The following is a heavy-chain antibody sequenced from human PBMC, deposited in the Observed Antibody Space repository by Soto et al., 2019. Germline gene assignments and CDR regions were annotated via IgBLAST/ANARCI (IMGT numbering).Heavy chain of an antibody. CDR1: GFTFSSHA. CDR2: FKSKADGGTT. J-gene: IGHJ4*02. CDR3: TTDYGDYMD. Sequence: VQLVESGGGVVQPGRSLRLSCAASGFTFSSHAVHWVRQAPGKGLEWVGRFKSKADGGTTDYAAPVKGRFTISRDDSRNTLYLQMNSLKTDDTAVYYCTTDYGDYMDWGQGTLVTVSS. V-gene: IGHV3-15*01. D-gene: IGHD4-17*01.